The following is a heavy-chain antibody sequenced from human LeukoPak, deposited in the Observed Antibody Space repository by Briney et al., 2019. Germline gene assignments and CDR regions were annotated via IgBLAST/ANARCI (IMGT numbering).Heavy chain of an antibody. Sequence: GGSLRLSCVASGLNFDDSAMHWVRQAPGKGPEWVSLISADGGSTFSADSVKGRFSISRDNSKNSLYLQMNSLRSEDTAMYYCAKESGKFDYWGQGTLVAVSS. CDR2: ISADGGST. J-gene: IGHJ4*02. V-gene: IGHV3-43*02. CDR3: AKESGKFDY. CDR1: GLNFDDSA.